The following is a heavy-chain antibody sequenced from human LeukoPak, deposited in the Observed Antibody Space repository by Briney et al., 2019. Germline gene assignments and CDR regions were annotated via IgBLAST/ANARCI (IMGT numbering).Heavy chain of an antibody. CDR2: INHSGST. CDR3: ARVGQYCSSTSCYQTRYYYYYMDV. V-gene: IGHV4-34*01. D-gene: IGHD2-2*01. Sequence: SETPSLTCAVYGGSFSGYYWSWIRQPPGKGLEWIGEINHSGSTNYNPSLKSRVTISVDTSKNQFSLKLSSVTAADTAVYYCARVGQYCSSTSCYQTRYYYYYMDVWGKGTTVTVSS. J-gene: IGHJ6*03. CDR1: GGSFSGYY.